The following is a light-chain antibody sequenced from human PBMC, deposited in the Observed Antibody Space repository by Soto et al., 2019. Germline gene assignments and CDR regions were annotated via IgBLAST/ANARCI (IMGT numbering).Light chain of an antibody. CDR1: SSNIGAGYD. CDR3: QSYDSSLSGYV. Sequence: QPVLTQPPSVSGAPGQRVTISCTGSSSNIGAGYDVHWYQQLPGTGPKLLIYGNSNRPSGVPDRFSGSKSGTSVSLAITGLQAEDEADYYCQSYDSSLSGYVFGTGTKLTVL. J-gene: IGLJ1*01. CDR2: GNS. V-gene: IGLV1-40*01.